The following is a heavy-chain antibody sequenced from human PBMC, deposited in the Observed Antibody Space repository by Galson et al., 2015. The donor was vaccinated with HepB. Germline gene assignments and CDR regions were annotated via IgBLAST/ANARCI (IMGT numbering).Heavy chain of an antibody. CDR1: GGSISSYY. CDR2: IYYSGST. Sequence: ATLSLTCTVSGGSISSYYWSWLRQPPGKGLEWIGYIYYSGSTNYNPSLKSRVTISVDTSKNQFSLKLSSVTAADTAVYYCAREKWPSHDYGDYGWFDPWGQGTLVTVSS. J-gene: IGHJ5*02. D-gene: IGHD4-17*01. V-gene: IGHV4-59*01. CDR3: AREKWPSHDYGDYGWFDP.